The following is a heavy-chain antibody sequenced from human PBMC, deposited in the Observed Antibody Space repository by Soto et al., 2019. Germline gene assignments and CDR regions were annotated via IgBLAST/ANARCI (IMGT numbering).Heavy chain of an antibody. CDR3: ARDDLENQWLVRSNYYGMDV. D-gene: IGHD6-19*01. Sequence: GSRGVAGIVSGFTLRTSTIDVFRQAPGKGLELVSGIRGFSPYTFYAESVKGRFTISRDNAKNSLFLQMNSLRAEDTAVYYCARDDLENQWLVRSNYYGMDVWGQGTTVTVSS. CDR1: GFTLRTST. CDR2: IRGFSPYT. J-gene: IGHJ6*02. V-gene: IGHV3-21*01.